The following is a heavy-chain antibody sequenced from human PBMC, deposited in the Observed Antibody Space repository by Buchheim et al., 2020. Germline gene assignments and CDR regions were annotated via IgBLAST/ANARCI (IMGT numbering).Heavy chain of an antibody. CDR1: GDTFTKSN. V-gene: IGHV1-46*01. CDR2: INPSGGGT. D-gene: IGHD3-16*02. J-gene: IGHJ4*02. Sequence: QVQLVQSGADVKKPGASVTVSCKASGDTFTKSNMHWLRQAPGQGLEWVGEINPSGGGTIYAQTLLGRVTLTMDTSTSTVYMELSSLRSDDTAGYYCARHGELSTSLGYFDYWGQGTL. CDR3: ARHGELSTSLGYFDY.